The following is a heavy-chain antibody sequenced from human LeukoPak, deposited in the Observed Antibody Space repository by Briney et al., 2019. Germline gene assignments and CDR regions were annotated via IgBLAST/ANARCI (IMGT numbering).Heavy chain of an antibody. J-gene: IGHJ6*02. CDR2: ISASGENT. V-gene: IGHV3-23*01. D-gene: IGHD1-26*01. CDR1: GFTFSNYA. Sequence: GGSLRLSCAASGFTFSNYAMSWVRQAPGKGLEWVSSISASGENTYYADSVKGRFTISRDNAENSLHLQMNSLRADDTAVYYCARDRWELPHYYYYGLDVWGQGTTVTVSS. CDR3: ARDRWELPHYYYYGLDV.